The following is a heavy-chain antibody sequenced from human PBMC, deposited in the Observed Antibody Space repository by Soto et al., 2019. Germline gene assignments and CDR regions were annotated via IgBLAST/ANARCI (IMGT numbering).Heavy chain of an antibody. CDR2: LYSAGTT. CDR3: ARGLNPTNLFDS. Sequence: GWSLRLSCAASGFIVSSAYMSWVRQAPGKGLEWVSILYSAGTTYYGDSVKGRFTISRDDSKNTLFLQMNSLRAEDTAFYYCARGLNPTNLFDSWGQGTLVTVTS. CDR1: GFIVSSAY. J-gene: IGHJ4*02. V-gene: IGHV3-53*01.